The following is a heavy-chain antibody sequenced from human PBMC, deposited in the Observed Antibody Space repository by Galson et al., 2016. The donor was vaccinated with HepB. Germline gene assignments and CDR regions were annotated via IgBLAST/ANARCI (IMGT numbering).Heavy chain of an antibody. Sequence: TLSLTCSVSGASISSGSHYWTWIRQHPGKGLEWIGCISYSGNAYYNPSLKSRLTISLDTSKNQFSLKLTSVTAADTAVYYCVTGGGNYGFDFWGQGALVTVSA. CDR1: GASISSGSHY. D-gene: IGHD1-26*01. J-gene: IGHJ4*02. V-gene: IGHV4-31*03. CDR3: VTGGGNYGFDF. CDR2: ISYSGNA.